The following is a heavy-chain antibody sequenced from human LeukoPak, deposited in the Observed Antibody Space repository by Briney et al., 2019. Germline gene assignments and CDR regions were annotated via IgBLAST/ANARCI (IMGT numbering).Heavy chain of an antibody. CDR2: ISSSGSTI. Sequence: PGGSLRLSCAASGFTFSSYEMNWVRQAPGKGLEWVSYISSSGSTIYYADSVKGRFTISRDDSKNTLYLQMNSLRAEDTAVYYCARIKSGSSSGWYGYYFDYWGQGTLVTVSS. CDR1: GFTFSSYE. V-gene: IGHV3-48*03. D-gene: IGHD6-19*01. J-gene: IGHJ4*02. CDR3: ARIKSGSSSGWYGYYFDY.